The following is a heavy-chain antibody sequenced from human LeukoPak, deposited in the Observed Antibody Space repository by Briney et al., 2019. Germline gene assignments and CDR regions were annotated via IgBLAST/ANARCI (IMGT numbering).Heavy chain of an antibody. V-gene: IGHV4-34*01. CDR1: GGSFSGYY. Sequence: SETLSLTCAVYGGSFSGYYWSWIRQPPGKGLEWIGEINHSGGTNYNPSLKSRVTISVDTSKNQFSLKLSSVTAADTAVYCCARGQWLVLGWFDPWGQGTLVTVSS. CDR3: ARGQWLVLGWFDP. J-gene: IGHJ5*02. CDR2: INHSGGT. D-gene: IGHD6-19*01.